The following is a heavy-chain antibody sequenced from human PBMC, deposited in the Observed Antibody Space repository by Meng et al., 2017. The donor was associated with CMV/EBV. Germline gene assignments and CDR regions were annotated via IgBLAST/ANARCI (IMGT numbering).Heavy chain of an antibody. V-gene: IGHV3-30*18. Sequence: TFGSYGMHWVRQAPGKGLGWVAVISYDGSNKYYADSVKGRFTISRDNSKNTLYLQMNSLRAEDTAVYYCAKDDTVWTKYSGSYLADYWGQGTLVTVSS. CDR2: ISYDGSNK. D-gene: IGHD1-26*01. CDR1: TFGSYG. CDR3: AKDDTVWTKYSGSYLADY. J-gene: IGHJ4*02.